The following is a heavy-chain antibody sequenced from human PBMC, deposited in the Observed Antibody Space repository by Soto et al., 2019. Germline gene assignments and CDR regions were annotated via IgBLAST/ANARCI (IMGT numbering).Heavy chain of an antibody. CDR2: IITIFGTA. J-gene: IGHJ6*02. CDR1: GGTFSSYA. V-gene: IGHV1-69*01. Sequence: QVQLVQSGAEVKKPGSSVKVSCKASGGTFSSYAISWVRQAPGQGLEWMGGIITIFGTANYAQKFQGRVTITADESTSTAYMELSSLRSEDTAVYYCARDYYDSSGYYGEDYYYGMDVWGQGTTVTVSS. D-gene: IGHD3-22*01. CDR3: ARDYYDSSGYYGEDYYYGMDV.